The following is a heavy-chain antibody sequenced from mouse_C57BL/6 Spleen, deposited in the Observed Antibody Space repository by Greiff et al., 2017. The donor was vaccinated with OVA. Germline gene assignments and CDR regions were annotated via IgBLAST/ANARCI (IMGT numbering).Heavy chain of an antibody. CDR2: IDPSDSYT. V-gene: IGHV1-59*01. J-gene: IGHJ3*01. Sequence: VQLQQPGAELVRPGTSVKLSCKASGYTFTSYWMHWVKQRPGQGLEWIGVIDPSDSYTNYNQKFKGKATLTVDTSSSTAYMQLSSLTSEDSAVYYCARLGRWFAYWGQGTLVTVSA. CDR1: GYTFTSYW. CDR3: ARLGRWFAY.